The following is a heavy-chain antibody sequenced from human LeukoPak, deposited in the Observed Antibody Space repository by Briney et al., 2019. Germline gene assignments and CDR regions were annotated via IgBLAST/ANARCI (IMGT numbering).Heavy chain of an antibody. CDR2: IRSKADSYAT. D-gene: IGHD1-7*01. J-gene: IGHJ4*02. V-gene: IGHV3-73*01. CDR1: GFTFSGSI. CDR3: SRQAMGTGATDY. Sequence: GGSLRLSCAASGFTFSGSIIHWLRQASGKGLEWVGRIRSKADSYATGYAASVRGRFTISRDDSENTAYLQMNSLKTEDTAVYYCSRQAMGTGATDYWGPGTLVTVSS.